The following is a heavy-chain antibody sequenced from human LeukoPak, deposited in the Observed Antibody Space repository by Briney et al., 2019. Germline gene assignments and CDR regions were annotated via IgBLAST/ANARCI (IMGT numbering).Heavy chain of an antibody. J-gene: IGHJ4*02. CDR3: AKGNRGELTGEFDY. Sequence: ASVKVSCKASGYTLTELSMHWVRQAPGKGLEWMGGFDPEDGETIYAQKFQGRVTMTEDTSTDTAYMGLSSLRSEDTAVYYCAKGNRGELTGEFDYWGQGTLVTVSS. D-gene: IGHD7-27*01. V-gene: IGHV1-24*01. CDR1: GYTLTELS. CDR2: FDPEDGET.